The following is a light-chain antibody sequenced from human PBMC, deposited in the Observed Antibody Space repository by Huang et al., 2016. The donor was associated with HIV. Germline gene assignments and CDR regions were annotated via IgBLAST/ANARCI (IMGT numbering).Light chain of an antibody. CDR2: SST. J-gene: IGKJ4*01. CDR1: QRISSH. CDR3: QQTYSAQVT. Sequence: DIQVTQSPSSLSASVGVRVTITCRTSQRISSHLSWYQQKIGKGPKLLIYSSTVLQSGVPSMFTGSGSGTDFTLTINSLQPEDFATYYCQQTYSAQVTFGGGTRVEIK. V-gene: IGKV1-39*01.